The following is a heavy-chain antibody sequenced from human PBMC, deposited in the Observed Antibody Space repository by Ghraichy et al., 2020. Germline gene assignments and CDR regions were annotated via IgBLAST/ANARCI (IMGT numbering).Heavy chain of an antibody. CDR3: AGSAARGAKPNYYYYYYMDV. Sequence: SVKVSCKASGGTFSSYAISWVRQAPGQGLEWMGGIIPIFGTANYAQKFQGRVTITADESTSTAYMELSSLRSEDTAVYYCAGSAARGAKPNYYYYYYMDVWGKGTTVTVSS. CDR2: IIPIFGTA. D-gene: IGHD2-2*01. CDR1: GGTFSSYA. J-gene: IGHJ6*03. V-gene: IGHV1-69*13.